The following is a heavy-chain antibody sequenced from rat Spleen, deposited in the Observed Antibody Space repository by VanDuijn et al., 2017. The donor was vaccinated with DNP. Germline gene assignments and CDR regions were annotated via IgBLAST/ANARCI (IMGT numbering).Heavy chain of an antibody. CDR1: GFTFSDFP. CDR2: ISTNGGGT. V-gene: IGHV5-46*01. CDR3: TRATGFDY. Sequence: EVQLVESGGGLVQPGGSMKLSCAASGFTFSDFPMAWFRQTPTKGLEWFATISTNGGGTYYRDSVRGRFTISRDNAEDTLFLQMNSLRSEDTATYYCTRATGFDYWGQGVMVTVSS. J-gene: IGHJ2*01. D-gene: IGHD4-2*01.